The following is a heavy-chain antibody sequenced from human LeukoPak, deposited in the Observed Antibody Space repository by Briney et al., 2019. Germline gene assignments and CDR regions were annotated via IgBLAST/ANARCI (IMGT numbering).Heavy chain of an antibody. J-gene: IGHJ4*02. D-gene: IGHD6-19*01. CDR1: GYSFTSYW. CDR2: IYPGDSDT. Sequence: GESLKISCKGSGYSFTSYWIGWVRQMPGKGLEWMGIIYPGDSDTRYSPSFQGQVTISADKSISTAYLQWSSLKASDTVMYYCARSGDIAVAGSSLDYWGQGTLVTVSS. CDR3: ARSGDIAVAGSSLDY. V-gene: IGHV5-51*01.